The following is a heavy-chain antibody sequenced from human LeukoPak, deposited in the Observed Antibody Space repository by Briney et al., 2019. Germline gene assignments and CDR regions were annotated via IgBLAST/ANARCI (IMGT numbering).Heavy chain of an antibody. J-gene: IGHJ4*02. V-gene: IGHV4-59*08. D-gene: IGHD3-10*01. CDR1: GGSISNYY. CDR2: ICYSGST. CDR3: ARLDYGSGSYPFDY. Sequence: SETLSLTCTVSGGSISNYYWSWIRQPPGKGLEWIGYICYSGSTNYNPSLKSRVTISVDTSKNQFSLKLSSVTAADTAVYYCARLDYGSGSYPFDYWGQGTLVIVSS.